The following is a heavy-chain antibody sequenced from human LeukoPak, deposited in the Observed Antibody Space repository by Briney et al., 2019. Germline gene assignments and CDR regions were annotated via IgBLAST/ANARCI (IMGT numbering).Heavy chain of an antibody. J-gene: IGHJ4*02. CDR1: GFTFSSYG. V-gene: IGHV3-33*01. CDR3: ARDWGRRLHLFDY. D-gene: IGHD3-16*01. Sequence: QAGGSLRLSCAASGFTFSSYGMHWVRQAPGKGLEWVAVIWYDGSNKYYADSVKGRFTISRDNSKNTLYLQMNSLRAEDTAVYYCARDWGRRLHLFDYWGQGTLVTVSS. CDR2: IWYDGSNK.